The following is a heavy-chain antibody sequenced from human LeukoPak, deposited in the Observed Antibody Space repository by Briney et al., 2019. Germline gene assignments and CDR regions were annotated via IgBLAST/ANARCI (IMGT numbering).Heavy chain of an antibody. D-gene: IGHD3-22*01. CDR1: GYTFTSYG. J-gene: IGHJ4*02. CDR3: ARDRISMTVVFTPDFDN. V-gene: IGHV1-18*01. Sequence: VKVSCKASGYTFTSYGISWVRQAPGQGLEWMGWISAYNGNLNYAQILQGRVSVATDTSTSTAYMELRSLRSDDTAVYYCARDRISMTVVFTPDFDNWGQGTLVTVSS. CDR2: ISAYNGNL.